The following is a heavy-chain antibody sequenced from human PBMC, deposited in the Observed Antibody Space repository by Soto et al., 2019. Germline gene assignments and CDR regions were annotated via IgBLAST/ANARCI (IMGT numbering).Heavy chain of an antibody. V-gene: IGHV4-59*01. Sequence: PSETLSLTCTVSGGSISSYYWSWIRQPPGKGLEWIGYIYYSGSTNYNPSLKSRVTIAADTTKNLFSLKLGSVADADTAVYYCARWTSSGYSSHYYYYSGMDVWGQGTTVTVSS. CDR2: IYYSGST. CDR1: GGSISSYY. D-gene: IGHD3-22*01. J-gene: IGHJ6*02. CDR3: ARWTSSGYSSHYYYYSGMDV.